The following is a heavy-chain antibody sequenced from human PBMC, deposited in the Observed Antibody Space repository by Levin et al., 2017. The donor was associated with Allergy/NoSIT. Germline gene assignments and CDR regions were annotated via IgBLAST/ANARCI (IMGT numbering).Heavy chain of an antibody. CDR3: AWMATVTSVDV. Sequence: PGGSLRLSCVVSGLKFSDAWLSWVRQAPGKGLEWLGRIRGGGGTTDYAAPVKGRFTFPRDDSKDTAYLHLTSLKSEDTAVYYCAWMATVTSVDVWGQGTLVTVSS. V-gene: IGHV3-15*01. CDR2: IRGGGGTT. CDR1: GLKFSDAW. D-gene: IGHD4-17*01. J-gene: IGHJ4*02.